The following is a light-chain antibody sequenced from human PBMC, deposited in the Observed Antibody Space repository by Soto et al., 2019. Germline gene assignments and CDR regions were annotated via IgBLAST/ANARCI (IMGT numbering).Light chain of an antibody. Sequence: EIVLTQSPLSLPVTPGEPAYISCRSSQNLLQSNGYNYLNWYLQKPGQSPQLLIYLGSNRASWVPDRFSGSGSGTDFTLTINRVEAEDVGLYFCAQGLATPFTFGGGTKVDIK. J-gene: IGKJ4*01. CDR1: QNLLQSNGYNY. V-gene: IGKV2-28*01. CDR2: LGS. CDR3: AQGLATPFT.